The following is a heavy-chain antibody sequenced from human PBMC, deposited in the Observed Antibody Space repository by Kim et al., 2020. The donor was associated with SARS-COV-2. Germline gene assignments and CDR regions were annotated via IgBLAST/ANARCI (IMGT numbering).Heavy chain of an antibody. D-gene: IGHD3-22*01. CDR3: ARGRTRGDYYDISGYY. CDR1: GGSISSSSYY. V-gene: IGHV4-39*02. CDR2: ISYSGST. J-gene: IGHJ6*01. Sequence: SETLSLTCTVSGGSISSSSYYWGWIRQPPGKGLEWIGSISYSGSTYYNPSLKSRVTISVDTSKNQFSLRLTSVTAADTAVYYCARGRTRGDYYDISGYY.